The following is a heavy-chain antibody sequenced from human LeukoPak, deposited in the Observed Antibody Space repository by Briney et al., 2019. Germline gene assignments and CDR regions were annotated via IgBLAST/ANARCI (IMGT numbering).Heavy chain of an antibody. Sequence: MASQTLSLTCTVSCGSISRGNYYWSWIRQPAGKGLEWIGRIWADGAPTYRPSLKNRVTISVDTSKNQFSLRLSSVTAADTAVYYCARGRDSRGYQFMGFDSWGQGTLVTVSS. CDR1: CGSISRGNYY. CDR3: ARGRDSRGYQFMGFDS. CDR2: IWADGAP. D-gene: IGHD3-22*01. V-gene: IGHV4-61*02. J-gene: IGHJ4*02.